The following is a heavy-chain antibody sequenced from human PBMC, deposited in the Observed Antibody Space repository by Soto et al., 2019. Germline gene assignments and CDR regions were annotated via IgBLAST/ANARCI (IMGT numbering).Heavy chain of an antibody. CDR1: GFIFSDAL. J-gene: IGHJ4*02. CDR3: ATGGYYPDY. CDR2: IKSKTHGVTA. Sequence: PRSSLRLSFAGSGFIFSDALMNCVRQAPGKGLEWVGHIKSKTHGVTADYAAPVKGRFTISRDDSENTVSLQMNSLKTEDKAVYYCATGGYYPDYRGQGTLVTVYS. V-gene: IGHV3-15*01. D-gene: IGHD3-10*01.